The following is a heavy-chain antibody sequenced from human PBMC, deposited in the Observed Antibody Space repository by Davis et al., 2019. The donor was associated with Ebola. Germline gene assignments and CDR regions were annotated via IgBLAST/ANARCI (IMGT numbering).Heavy chain of an antibody. V-gene: IGHV1-46*03. CDR1: GYTFTSYG. Sequence: ASVKVSCKASGYTFTSYGISWVRQAPGQGLEWMGIINPSGGSTSYAQKFQGRVTMTRDTSTSTVYMELSSLRSEDTAVYYCARHDSSGYDAFDIWGQGTMVTVSS. CDR3: ARHDSSGYDAFDI. D-gene: IGHD3-22*01. J-gene: IGHJ3*02. CDR2: INPSGGST.